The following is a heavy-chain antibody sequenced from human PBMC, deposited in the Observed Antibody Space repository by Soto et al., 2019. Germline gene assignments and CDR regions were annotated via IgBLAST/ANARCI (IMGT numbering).Heavy chain of an antibody. J-gene: IGHJ6*02. V-gene: IGHV3-33*01. Sequence: LRLSCAASGFTYSSYGMHWVRQAPGKGLEWVAVIWYDGSNKYYADSVKGRFTISRDNSKNTLYLQMNSLRAEDTAVYYCARGKTTGWFGELFHGHYYYGMDVMGQGTTVTAP. D-gene: IGHD3-10*01. CDR3: ARGKTTGWFGELFHGHYYYGMDV. CDR2: IWYDGSNK. CDR1: GFTYSSYG.